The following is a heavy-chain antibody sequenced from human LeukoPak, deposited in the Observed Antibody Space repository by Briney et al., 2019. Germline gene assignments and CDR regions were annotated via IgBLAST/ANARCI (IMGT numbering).Heavy chain of an antibody. D-gene: IGHD6-19*01. CDR2: ISGSGGST. J-gene: IGHJ4*02. CDR3: AKAKIPGIAVAGYFDY. Sequence: GGSLRLSCAASGFTFSNAWMSWVRQAPGKGLEWVSAISGSGGSTYYADPVKGRFTISRDNSKNTLYLQMNSLRAEDTAVHYCAKAKIPGIAVAGYFDYWGQGTLVTVSS. V-gene: IGHV3-23*01. CDR1: GFTFSNAW.